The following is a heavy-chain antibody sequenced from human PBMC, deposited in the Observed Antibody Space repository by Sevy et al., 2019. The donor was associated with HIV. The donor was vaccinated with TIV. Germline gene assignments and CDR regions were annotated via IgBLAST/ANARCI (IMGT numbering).Heavy chain of an antibody. CDR3: ARDRMIFGGQGGMDV. J-gene: IGHJ6*02. D-gene: IGHD3-3*01. V-gene: IGHV1-2*02. Sequence: ASVKVSCKASGYSFTAYYMHWVRQAPGHGVEWMGWINPNSGDTEYAQKFQGRVTMTTDTSINTAYMELSRLRSDETAVFYCARDRMIFGGQGGMDVLGQGTPVTVSS. CDR1: GYSFTAYY. CDR2: INPNSGDT.